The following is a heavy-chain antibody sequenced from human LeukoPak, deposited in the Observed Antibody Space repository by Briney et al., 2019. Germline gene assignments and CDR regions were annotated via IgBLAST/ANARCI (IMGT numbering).Heavy chain of an antibody. J-gene: IGHJ4*02. CDR3: ANTYYYGSGSYH. CDR2: ISGSGGST. Sequence: PGASLRLSCAASGFIFRNYAMSWVRQAPGKGLEWVSAISGSGGSTYYADSVKGRFTISRDNSKNTLYLQMNSLRAEDTAVYYCANTYYYGSGSYHWGQGTLVTVSS. D-gene: IGHD3-10*01. CDR1: GFIFRNYA. V-gene: IGHV3-23*01.